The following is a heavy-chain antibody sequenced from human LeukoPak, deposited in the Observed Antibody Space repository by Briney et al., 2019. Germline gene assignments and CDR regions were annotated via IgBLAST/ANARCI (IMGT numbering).Heavy chain of an antibody. D-gene: IGHD2-2*01. CDR1: GYTFTSYA. J-gene: IGHJ3*02. Sequence: ASVKVSCKASGYTFTSYAMHWVRQAPGQRLEWMGWINAGNGNTKYSQKFQGRVTITRDTSASTAYMELSSLRSEDTAVYCCAREYCSSTSCYLQDAFDIWGQGTLVTVSS. CDR3: AREYCSSTSCYLQDAFDI. CDR2: INAGNGNT. V-gene: IGHV1-3*01.